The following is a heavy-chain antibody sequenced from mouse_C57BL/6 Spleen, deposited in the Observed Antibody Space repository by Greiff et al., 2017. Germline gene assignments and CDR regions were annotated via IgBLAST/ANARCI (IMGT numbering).Heavy chain of an antibody. Sequence: EVQLQQSGPVLVKPGASVKMSCKASGYTFTDYYMNWVKQSHGKSLEWIGVINPYNGGTSYNQKFKGKATLTVDKSSSTAYMELNSLTSEDSAVYYCARREDYGSRDYWGQGTTLTVSS. V-gene: IGHV1-19*01. CDR3: ARREDYGSRDY. J-gene: IGHJ2*01. CDR2: INPYNGGT. D-gene: IGHD1-1*01. CDR1: GYTFTDYY.